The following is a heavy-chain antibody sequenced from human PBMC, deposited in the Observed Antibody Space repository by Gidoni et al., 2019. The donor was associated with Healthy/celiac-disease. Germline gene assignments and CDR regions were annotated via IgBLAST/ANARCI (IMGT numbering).Heavy chain of an antibody. CDR2: IRSKAYGGTT. J-gene: IGHJ6*02. CDR1: GFTFGAYA. D-gene: IGHD2-2*01. V-gene: IGHV3-49*03. Sequence: EVQLVESGGGLVQPGRSLRLSCTASGFTFGAYAMSWFRQAPGKGLEWVGFIRSKAYGGTTEYAASVKGRFTISRDDSKSIAYLQMNSLKTEDTAVYYCTTDIVVVPAAYGDYYGMDVWGQGTTVTVSS. CDR3: TTDIVVVPAAYGDYYGMDV.